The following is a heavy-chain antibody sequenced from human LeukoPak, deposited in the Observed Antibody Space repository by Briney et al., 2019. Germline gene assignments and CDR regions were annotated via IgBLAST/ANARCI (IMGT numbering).Heavy chain of an antibody. J-gene: IGHJ6*03. V-gene: IGHV4-4*07. Sequence: PSETLSLTCTVSGDSVSRSYWSWIRQPAGKGLEWIGHVYTSGSTNYNPSLKSRVTMSVDTSKNQFSLRLSSVTAADTAVYYCARDSGKGDTAHMDVWGKGTTVTVSS. CDR1: GDSVSRSY. D-gene: IGHD1-26*01. CDR2: VYTSGST. CDR3: ARDSGKGDTAHMDV.